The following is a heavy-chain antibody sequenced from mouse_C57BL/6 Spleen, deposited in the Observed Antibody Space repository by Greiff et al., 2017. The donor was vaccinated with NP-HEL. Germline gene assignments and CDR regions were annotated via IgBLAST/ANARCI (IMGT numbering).Heavy chain of an antibody. Sequence: QVQLQQPGAELVKPGASVKLSCKASGYTFTSYWMKWVKQRPGQGLEWIGEIDPSDSYTNYNQKFKGKATLTVDTSSSTAYMQLSSLTSEDSAVYYCARSYLLCLDYWGQGTTLTVSS. CDR2: IDPSDSYT. D-gene: IGHD5-5*01. J-gene: IGHJ2*01. CDR3: ARSYLLCLDY. CDR1: GYTFTSYW. V-gene: IGHV1-50*01.